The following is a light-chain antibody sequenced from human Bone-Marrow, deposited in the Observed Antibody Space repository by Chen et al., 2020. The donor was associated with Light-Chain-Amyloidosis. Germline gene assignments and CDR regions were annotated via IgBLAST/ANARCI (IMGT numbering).Light chain of an antibody. V-gene: IGLV3-21*02. CDR1: NIGSTS. CDR2: AER. CDR3: QVWDRSSDRPV. J-gene: IGLJ3*02. Sequence: SYVLTQPSSVSVAPGQTATIACGGNNIGSTSVHWYQQTPGHAPLLVVYAERDRPSGSPERLSGSKSGNTAPQTISRVEAGDEADYYWQVWDRSSDRPVFGGGTKLTVL.